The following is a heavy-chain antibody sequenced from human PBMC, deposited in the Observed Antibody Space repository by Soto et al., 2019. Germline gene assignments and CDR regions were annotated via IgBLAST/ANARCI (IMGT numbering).Heavy chain of an antibody. CDR1: GASIRSTDYY. CDR3: VRPASERAVAPPWFDR. Sequence: PSETLSLTCTVSGASIRSTDYYWSWIRQAPGKGLEWIGYVYYTGSTYYNPSLMSRLTISVDTSKNQFSLKLTSVTAAETAVYYCVRPASERAVAPPWFDRWGPGTQVTASS. D-gene: IGHD1-1*01. CDR2: VYYTGST. V-gene: IGHV4-30-4*01. J-gene: IGHJ5*02.